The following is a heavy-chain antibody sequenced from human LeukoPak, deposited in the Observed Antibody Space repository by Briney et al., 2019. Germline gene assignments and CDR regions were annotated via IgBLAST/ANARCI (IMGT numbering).Heavy chain of an antibody. CDR2: IHYSGST. Sequence: SETLSLTCTVSGGSISSGDYYWNWIRQSPGKGLEWIGYIHYSGSTSYNPSLTSRITMSVDTSKNEFSLKVMSVAAADTAVYYCARMGAGSFLDYWGQGTLVTVSS. V-gene: IGHV4-30-4*01. D-gene: IGHD3-10*01. J-gene: IGHJ4*02. CDR3: ARMGAGSFLDY. CDR1: GGSISSGDYY.